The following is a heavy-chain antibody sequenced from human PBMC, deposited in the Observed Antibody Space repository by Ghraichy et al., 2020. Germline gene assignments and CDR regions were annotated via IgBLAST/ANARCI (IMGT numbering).Heavy chain of an antibody. V-gene: IGHV3-48*02. Sequence: GGSLRLSCAASGFTFSTYSMNWVRQAPGKGLEWVSYISSSRGTIYYADSVKGRFTISRDNAKNSLYLQLNSLRHEDTAVYYCARADGRGSSPDYWGQGTLVTVSS. J-gene: IGHJ4*02. CDR3: ARADGRGSSPDY. D-gene: IGHD6-13*01. CDR2: ISSSRGTI. CDR1: GFTFSTYS.